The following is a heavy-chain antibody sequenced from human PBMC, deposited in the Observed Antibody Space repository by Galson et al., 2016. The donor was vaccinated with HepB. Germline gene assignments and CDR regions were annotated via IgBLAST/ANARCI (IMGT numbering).Heavy chain of an antibody. CDR3: AREGDDDGGNSWDY. CDR2: INPSAGRT. V-gene: IGHV1-46*01. Sequence: SVKVSCKASGYNFTRHYLHWVRQAPGQGLEWMGLINPSAGRTKYAQKFQGRVTMTRVTSTSTVYMDLSSLRSEDTAMYYCAREGDDDGGNSWDYWGQGTLVTVSS. D-gene: IGHD4-23*01. CDR1: GYNFTRHY. J-gene: IGHJ4*02.